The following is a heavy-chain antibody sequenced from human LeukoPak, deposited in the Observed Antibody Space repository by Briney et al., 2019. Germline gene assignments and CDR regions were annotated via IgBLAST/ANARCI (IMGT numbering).Heavy chain of an antibody. CDR1: GYSFSDYH. CDR2: IYPKSGGT. D-gene: IGHD1-1*01. CDR3: ARENWIWDF. J-gene: IGHJ1*01. V-gene: IGHV1-2*02. Sequence: ASVKVSCKASGYSFSDYHIHWVRQAPGQGLAWMGWIYPKSGGTYYAQKFQGRVSLTSDTSINTVYMELNSLTSDDTAVYFCARENWIWDFWGQGTLVTVSS.